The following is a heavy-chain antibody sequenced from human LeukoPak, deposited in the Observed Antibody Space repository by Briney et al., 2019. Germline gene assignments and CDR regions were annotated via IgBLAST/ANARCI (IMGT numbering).Heavy chain of an antibody. V-gene: IGHV3-30*02. D-gene: IGHD2-15*01. Sequence: PGGSLRLSCAASGFTFRTYGMHWVRQAPGKGLEWVTFIRYDGSDKFYADSVRGRFTISRDNSKNTLYLQMNSLRTEDTAVYYCARISPGYFDYWGQGTLVTVSS. CDR3: ARISPGYFDY. CDR1: GFTFRTYG. CDR2: IRYDGSDK. J-gene: IGHJ4*02.